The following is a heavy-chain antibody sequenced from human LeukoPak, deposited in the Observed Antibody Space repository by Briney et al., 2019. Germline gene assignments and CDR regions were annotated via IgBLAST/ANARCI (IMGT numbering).Heavy chain of an antibody. Sequence: GGSLRLSCAASGFSFRNSWMSWVRQAPGKGLEWVSSISSSSSYIYYADSVKGRFTISRDNAKNSLYLQMNSLRAEDTAVYYCARDSWVTTADYWGQGTLVTVSS. CDR2: ISSSSSYI. D-gene: IGHD4-11*01. CDR3: ARDSWVTTADY. CDR1: GFSFRNSW. J-gene: IGHJ4*02. V-gene: IGHV3-21*01.